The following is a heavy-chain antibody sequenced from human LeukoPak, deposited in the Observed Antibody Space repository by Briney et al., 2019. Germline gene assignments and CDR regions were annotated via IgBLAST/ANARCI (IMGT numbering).Heavy chain of an antibody. CDR3: ARDRDIVVVPAARGNWFDP. V-gene: IGHV3-21*01. J-gene: IGHJ5*02. CDR2: ISSSSSYI. Sequence: PGGSLRLSCAASGFTFSSYNMNWVRQAPGKGLEWVASISSSSSYIYYADSVKGRFTISRDNAKNSLYLQMNSLRAEDTAVYYCARDRDIVVVPAARGNWFDPWGQGTLVTVPS. CDR1: GFTFSSYN. D-gene: IGHD2-2*01.